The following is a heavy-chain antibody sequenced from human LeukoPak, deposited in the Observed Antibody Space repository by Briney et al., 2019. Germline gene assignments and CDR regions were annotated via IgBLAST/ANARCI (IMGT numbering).Heavy chain of an antibody. CDR2: ISYDGSNK. D-gene: IGHD3-10*01. J-gene: IGHJ4*02. Sequence: GGSLRLSCAASGFTFSSYAMHWVRQAPGKGLEWVAVISYDGSNKYYADSVKGRFTISRDNSKNTLYLQMNSLRAEDTAVYYCARDHTYYGSGSYTFDYWGQGTLVTVSS. CDR3: ARDHTYYGSGSYTFDY. CDR1: GFTFSSYA. V-gene: IGHV3-30-3*01.